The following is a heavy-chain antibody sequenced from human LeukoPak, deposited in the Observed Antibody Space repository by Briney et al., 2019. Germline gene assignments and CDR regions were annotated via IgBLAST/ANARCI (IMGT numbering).Heavy chain of an antibody. Sequence: GGSLRLSRAASGFTFSSYSMNWVRQAPGKGLEWVSSISSSSSYIYYADSVKGRFTISRDNAKNSLYLQMNSLRAEDTAVYYCARIGYSYGPTNFDYWGQGTLVTVSS. CDR2: ISSSSSYI. J-gene: IGHJ4*02. D-gene: IGHD5-18*01. V-gene: IGHV3-21*01. CDR3: ARIGYSYGPTNFDY. CDR1: GFTFSSYS.